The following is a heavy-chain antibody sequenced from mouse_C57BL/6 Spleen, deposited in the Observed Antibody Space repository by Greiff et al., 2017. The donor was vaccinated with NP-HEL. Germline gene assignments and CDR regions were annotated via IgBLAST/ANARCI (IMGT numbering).Heavy chain of an antibody. CDR2: IHPNSGST. J-gene: IGHJ1*03. CDR1: GYTFTSYW. D-gene: IGHD1-1*01. V-gene: IGHV1-64*01. CDR3: ARYDGSSHWYFDV. Sequence: QVQLQQPGAELVKPGASVKLSCKASGYTFTSYWMHWVKQRPGQGLEWIGMIHPNSGSTNYNEKFKSKATLTVDKSSSTAYMQLSSLTSEDSAVYDCARYDGSSHWYFDVWGTGTTVTVSS.